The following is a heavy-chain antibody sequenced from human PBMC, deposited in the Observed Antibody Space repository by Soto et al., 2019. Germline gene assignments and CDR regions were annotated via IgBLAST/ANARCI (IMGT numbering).Heavy chain of an antibody. Sequence: GRSLRLSCETSGFTFGNYGMGWFPQAPGKGLYWVSGIIRSSRRTYYADSVTGRFTISRANSKNPLYLQMDPLRAADTAVYSCAKVAKSGAVIEYFDSWGQGSLVTVSS. V-gene: IGHV3-23*01. CDR1: GFTFGNYG. J-gene: IGHJ4*02. D-gene: IGHD1-1*01. CDR2: IIRSSRRT. CDR3: AKVAKSGAVIEYFDS.